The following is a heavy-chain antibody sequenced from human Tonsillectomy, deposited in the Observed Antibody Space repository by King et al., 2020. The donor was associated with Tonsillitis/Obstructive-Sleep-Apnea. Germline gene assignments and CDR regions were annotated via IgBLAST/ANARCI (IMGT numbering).Heavy chain of an antibody. CDR2: INAGNGDT. Sequence: QLVQSGAEVKKPGASVKVSCKASGYIFTNYTIDWVRQAPGQRLEWMGWINAGNGDTKYSQKFQGRVTITSDTSASTAHMELSSLRSEDTAVYYCARAPVDIAMAYYYYYYMDVWGKGPTVTVSS. CDR3: ARAPVDIAMAYYYYYYMDV. J-gene: IGHJ6*03. D-gene: IGHD5-18*01. CDR1: GYIFTNYT. V-gene: IGHV1-3*01.